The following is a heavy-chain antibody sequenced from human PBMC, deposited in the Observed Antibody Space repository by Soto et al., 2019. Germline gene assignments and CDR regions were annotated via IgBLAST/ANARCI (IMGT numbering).Heavy chain of an antibody. J-gene: IGHJ4*02. V-gene: IGHV6-1*01. CDR2: TYYRSKWYN. CDR3: ARGDTTRYTSTWTFDY. Sequence: SPALSLTCAISGDSVSSNSAAWNWIRQSPSRGLEWLGRTYYRSKWYNDYAVSVKSRVTVNPDTSKNQFSLQLNSVTPEDTAVYYCARGDTTRYTSTWTFDYWGQGTLVTVSS. CDR1: GDSVSSNSAA. D-gene: IGHD6-19*01.